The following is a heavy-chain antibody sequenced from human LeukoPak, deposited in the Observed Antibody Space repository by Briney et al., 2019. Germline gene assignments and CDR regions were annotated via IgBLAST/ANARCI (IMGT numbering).Heavy chain of an antibody. CDR2: INAGNGNT. Sequence: ASVKVSCKASGYTFTIYYMHWVRQAPGQRLEWMGWINAGNGNTKYSQKFQGRVTITRDTSASTAYMELSSLRSEDTAVYYCAVTALGLRFLEWYPYYYYGMDVWGQGTTVTVSS. V-gene: IGHV1-3*01. CDR1: GYTFTIYY. D-gene: IGHD3-3*01. J-gene: IGHJ6*02. CDR3: AVTALGLRFLEWYPYYYYGMDV.